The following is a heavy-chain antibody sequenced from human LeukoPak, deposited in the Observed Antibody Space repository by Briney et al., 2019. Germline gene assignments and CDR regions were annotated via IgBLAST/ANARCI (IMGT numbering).Heavy chain of an antibody. CDR1: GFTFSSYW. Sequence: GGSLRLSCAASGFTFSSYWMHWVRQAPGKGLVWVSRIYSDGSRTDYADSVKGRFTISRDNAENTVYLQMNSLGAEDTAVYYCARDNRYGSFDYWGQGTLVTVSS. CDR2: IYSDGSRT. J-gene: IGHJ4*02. V-gene: IGHV3-74*01. CDR3: ARDNRYGSFDY. D-gene: IGHD5-18*01.